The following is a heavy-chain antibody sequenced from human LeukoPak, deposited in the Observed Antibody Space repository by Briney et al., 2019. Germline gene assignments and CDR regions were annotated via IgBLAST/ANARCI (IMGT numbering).Heavy chain of an antibody. CDR1: GFTFSSYT. D-gene: IGHD3-22*01. CDR3: TTDRYYYDFYDY. CDR2: IKSKTDGGTT. V-gene: IGHV3-15*01. Sequence: GGSLRLSCAASGFTFSSYTMNWVRQAPGKGLEWVGRIKSKTDGGTTDNAAPVKGRFTISRDDSKNTLYLQMNSLKTEDTAVYYCTTDRYYYDFYDYWGQGTLVTVSS. J-gene: IGHJ4*02.